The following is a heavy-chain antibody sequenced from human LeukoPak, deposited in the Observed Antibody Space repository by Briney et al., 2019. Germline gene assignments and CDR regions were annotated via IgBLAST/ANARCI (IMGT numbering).Heavy chain of an antibody. Sequence: PGGSLRLSCAASGFTFSDHYMDWVRQAPGKGLEWVGRTRNKANSYTTEYAASVKGRFTISRDDSKNSLYLQMNSLKTEDTAVYYCAAIAARPGVDYWGQGTLVTVSS. D-gene: IGHD6-6*01. V-gene: IGHV3-72*01. CDR3: AAIAARPGVDY. J-gene: IGHJ4*02. CDR1: GFTFSDHY. CDR2: TRNKANSYTT.